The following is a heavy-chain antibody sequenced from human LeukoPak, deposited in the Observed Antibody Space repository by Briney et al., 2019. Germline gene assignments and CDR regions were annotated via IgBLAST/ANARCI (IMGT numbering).Heavy chain of an antibody. CDR1: GYTFTSYG. Sequence: ASVKVSCKASGYTFTSYGISWVRQAPGQGLEWMGWINPNSGGTNYAQKFQGRVTMTRDTSISTAYMELSRLRSDDTAVYYCARGTAGAHFDYWGQGTLVTVSS. J-gene: IGHJ4*02. V-gene: IGHV1-2*02. CDR3: ARGTAGAHFDY. CDR2: INPNSGGT. D-gene: IGHD1-26*01.